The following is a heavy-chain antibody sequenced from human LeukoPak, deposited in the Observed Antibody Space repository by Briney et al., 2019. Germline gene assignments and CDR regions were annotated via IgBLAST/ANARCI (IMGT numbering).Heavy chain of an antibody. CDR2: IHYSGST. D-gene: IGHD3-22*01. CDR3: ARARGSSGWFDS. V-gene: IGHV4-59*01. J-gene: IGHJ5*01. Sequence: PSETLSLTCTVSGGSISSYYWSWIRQPPGKGLEWIGYIHYSGSTNYNPSLKSRVTISIDTSKNQFSLKLNSVTAADTAVYCCARARGSSGWFDSWGQGTLVTVSS. CDR1: GGSISSYY.